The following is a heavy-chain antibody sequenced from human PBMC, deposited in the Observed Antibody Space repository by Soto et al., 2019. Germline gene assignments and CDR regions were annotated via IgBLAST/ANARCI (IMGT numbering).Heavy chain of an antibody. Sequence: EVQLVESGGGLVKPGGSLRLSCAASGFTFSNAWMSWVRQAPGKGLEWVGRIKSKTDGGTTDYAAPVKGRFTISRDDSKNTLYLQMNSLKTEDTAVYYCITDSASSWYSSDYWGQGTLVTVSS. CDR1: GFTFSNAW. CDR3: ITDSASSWYSSDY. CDR2: IKSKTDGGTT. V-gene: IGHV3-15*01. J-gene: IGHJ4*02. D-gene: IGHD6-13*01.